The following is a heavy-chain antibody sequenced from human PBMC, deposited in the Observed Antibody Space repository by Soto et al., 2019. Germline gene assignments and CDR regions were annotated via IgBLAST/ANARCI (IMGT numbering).Heavy chain of an antibody. CDR1: GYTFTSYG. CDR3: ATHLMVRGPRTFDI. V-gene: IGHV1-18*01. CDR2: ISAYNANT. D-gene: IGHD3-10*01. Sequence: ASVKVSCKASGYTFTSYGISWVRQAPGQGLEWMGWISAYNANTNYAQKLQGRVTMTTDTSTSTAYMELRSMRSDDTAVYYCATHLMVRGPRTFDIWGQGTMVTVSS. J-gene: IGHJ3*02.